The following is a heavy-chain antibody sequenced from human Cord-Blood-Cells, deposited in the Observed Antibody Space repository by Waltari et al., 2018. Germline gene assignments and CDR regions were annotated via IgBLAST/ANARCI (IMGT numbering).Heavy chain of an antibody. CDR2: IYYSGST. D-gene: IGHD3-3*01. V-gene: IGHV4-31*03. J-gene: IGHJ4*02. CDR3: ARTYYDFWSGYYFDY. CDR1: GGSISSGGYY. Sequence: QVQLQESGPGLVKPSQTLSLTCTVSGGSISSGGYYWSWIRPHPGKGLEWIGYIYYSGSTYYNPSLKSRVTISVDTSKNQFSLKLSSVTAADTAVYYCARTYYDFWSGYYFDYWGQGTLVTVSS.